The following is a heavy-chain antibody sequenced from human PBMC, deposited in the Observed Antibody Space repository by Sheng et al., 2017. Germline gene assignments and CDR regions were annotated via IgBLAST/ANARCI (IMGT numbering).Heavy chain of an antibody. D-gene: IGHD2-15*01. Sequence: EVQLLESGGGLVQPGGSLRISCVASGFTLRSYAMNWVRQAPGKGLEWVSSISEKDGRTYYTDSLKGRFTISRDNSKNTLYLQMNSLRADDTAIYYCVREGFAHQDFDYWGQGTLVTVSS. V-gene: IGHV3-23*01. CDR1: GFTLRSYA. CDR2: ISEKDGRT. CDR3: VREGFAHQDFDY. J-gene: IGHJ4*02.